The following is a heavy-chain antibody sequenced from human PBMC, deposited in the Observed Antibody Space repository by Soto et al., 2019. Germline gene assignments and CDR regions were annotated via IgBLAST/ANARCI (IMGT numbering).Heavy chain of an antibody. CDR1: GFTISGKKY. Sequence: DVQLVESGGGLIQPGESLRLSCAAFGFTISGKKYVAWVSQAPGKGLEWVSALYDLDGSFYAASVKGRFTTSSDSSKTTVYLQMNALVPDDTAVYYCATWHEREHAYDVWGQVTKVTVSS. D-gene: IGHD1-1*01. J-gene: IGHJ3*01. CDR3: ATWHEREHAYDV. V-gene: IGHV3-53*01. CDR2: LYDLDGS.